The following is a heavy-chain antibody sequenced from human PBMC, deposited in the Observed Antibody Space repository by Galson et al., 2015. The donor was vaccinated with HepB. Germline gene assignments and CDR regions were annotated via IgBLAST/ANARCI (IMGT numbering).Heavy chain of an antibody. V-gene: IGHV4-31*11. J-gene: IGHJ5*02. D-gene: IGHD3-3*01. CDR2: IYYSGST. Sequence: LSLTCAVSSGAFNSGVFYWSWIRQPPGKGLEWIGYIYYSGSTSYNPSLKSRLIMSLDTSENQVSLRLTSVTAADTAVYYCARTRLTIFGAFIPGDNWFDPWGQGTLVTVSS. CDR1: SGAFNSGVFY. CDR3: ARTRLTIFGAFIPGDNWFDP.